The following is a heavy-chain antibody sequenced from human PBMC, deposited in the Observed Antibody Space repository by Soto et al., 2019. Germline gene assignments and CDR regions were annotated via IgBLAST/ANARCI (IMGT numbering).Heavy chain of an antibody. CDR3: ARELDYYGMDV. V-gene: IGHV3-7*01. CDR2: IKQDGSEK. J-gene: IGHJ6*02. CDR1: GFLFNSNW. Sequence: TGGSLRLSCAASGFLFNSNWMTWVRQGPGKGLEWVANIKQDGSEKYYVDSVKGRFTISRDNAKNSLYLQMNSLRAEDTAVYYCARELDYYGMDVWGQGTTVTVSS.